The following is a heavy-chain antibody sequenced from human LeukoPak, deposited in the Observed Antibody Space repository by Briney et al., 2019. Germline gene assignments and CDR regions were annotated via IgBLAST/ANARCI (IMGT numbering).Heavy chain of an antibody. J-gene: IGHJ4*02. D-gene: IGHD4-23*01. CDR2: LYYSGST. CDR3: AREFPMTTVAHPLGPLDY. CDR1: GGSLSSGGYY. V-gene: IGHV4-31*03. Sequence: SQTLSLTCTVSGGSLSSGGYYWSSIRQHPGKGLEWIGYLYYSGSTYYNPSLKSRVTISVNTSKNQFSLKLSSVTTADTAVYYCAREFPMTTVAHPLGPLDYWGQGTLVTVSS.